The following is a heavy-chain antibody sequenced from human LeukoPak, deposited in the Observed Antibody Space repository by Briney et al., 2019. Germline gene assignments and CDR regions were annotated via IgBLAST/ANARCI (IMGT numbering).Heavy chain of an antibody. CDR1: GHTFTSYG. CDR3: ARAFADSSGYYYFDY. CDR2: ISAYNGNT. J-gene: IGHJ4*02. V-gene: IGHV1-18*01. Sequence: ASVKVSCKASGHTFTSYGISWVRQAPGQGLEWMGWISAYNGNTNYAQKLQGGVTMTTDTSTSTTYMELRSLRSDDTAVYYCARAFADSSGYYYFDYWGQGTLVTVSS. D-gene: IGHD3-22*01.